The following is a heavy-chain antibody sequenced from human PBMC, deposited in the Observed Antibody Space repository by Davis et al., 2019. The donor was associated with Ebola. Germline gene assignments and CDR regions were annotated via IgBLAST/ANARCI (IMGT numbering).Heavy chain of an antibody. J-gene: IGHJ5*02. CDR3: ARLDDAAAAGTGLDP. V-gene: IGHV4-59*08. CDR2: ISYTGSS. D-gene: IGHD6-13*01. Sequence: SETLSLTCSVSGGSISSSYWSWFRQPPGKRLEWVGYISYTGSSNSNPSLKSRVTISVDTSKNQFSLRLSSVTAADTAVYYCARLDDAAAAGTGLDPWGQGTLVTVSS. CDR1: GGSISSSY.